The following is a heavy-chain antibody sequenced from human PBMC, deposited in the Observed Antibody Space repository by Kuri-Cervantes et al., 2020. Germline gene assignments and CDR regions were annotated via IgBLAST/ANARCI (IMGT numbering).Heavy chain of an antibody. Sequence: GSLRLSCTVSGGSISSYYWSWIRQPPGKGLEWIGYIYYSGSTNYNPSLKSRVTISVDTSKNQFSLKLSSVTAADTAVYYCARLVRQTGYFDYWGQGTLVTVSS. CDR2: IYYSGST. D-gene: IGHD1-14*01. CDR3: ARLVRQTGYFDY. J-gene: IGHJ4*02. CDR1: GGSISSYY. V-gene: IGHV4-59*08.